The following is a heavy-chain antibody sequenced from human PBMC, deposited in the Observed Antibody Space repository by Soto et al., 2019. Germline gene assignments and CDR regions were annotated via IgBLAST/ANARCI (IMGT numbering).Heavy chain of an antibody. Sequence: KTSETLSLTCGVSGGSLSGATYSWNWIRRPPGKGLEWIGYIFPSGTTYYNPSLKSRVTISIDVSKNQFSLSLRSLTAADTAVYYCARSRGFDYWSQGTLVTVSS. CDR1: GGSLSGATYS. J-gene: IGHJ4*02. CDR2: IFPSGTT. CDR3: ARSRGFDY. V-gene: IGHV4-30-2*01. D-gene: IGHD3-10*01.